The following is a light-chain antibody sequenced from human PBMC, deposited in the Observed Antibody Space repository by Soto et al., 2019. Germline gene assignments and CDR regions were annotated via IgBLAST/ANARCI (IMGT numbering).Light chain of an antibody. CDR2: TAS. CDR1: QSISSY. Sequence: DIQMTQSPSTLSGSVGDAVTITCRASQSISSYLNWYQQKPGKAPNLLIYTASSLQSGVPSRFSGSGSGTDFTLTINGLQPEDVPTYYCQQAASFPITFGQGTRLEIK. CDR3: QQAASFPIT. J-gene: IGKJ5*01. V-gene: IGKV1-39*01.